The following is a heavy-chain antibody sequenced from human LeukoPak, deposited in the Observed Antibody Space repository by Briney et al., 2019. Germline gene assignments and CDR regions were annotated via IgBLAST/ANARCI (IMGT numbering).Heavy chain of an antibody. Sequence: SVKVSCRASGGTFSSYAISWVRQAPGQGLEWMGGIIPIFGTANYAQKFQGRVTITADESTSTAYMELSSLRSEDTAVYYCARDLYDSSGYFVRGFDYWGQGTLVTVSS. J-gene: IGHJ4*02. D-gene: IGHD3-22*01. CDR1: GGTFSSYA. V-gene: IGHV1-69*13. CDR2: IIPIFGTA. CDR3: ARDLYDSSGYFVRGFDY.